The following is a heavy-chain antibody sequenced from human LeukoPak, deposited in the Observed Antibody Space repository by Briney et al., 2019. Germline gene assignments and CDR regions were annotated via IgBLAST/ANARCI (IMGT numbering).Heavy chain of an antibody. J-gene: IGHJ5*02. Sequence: SVKVSCKASGGTFSSYAISWVRQAPGQGLEWMGGIIPIFGTANYAQKFQGRVTITTDESTSTAYMELSSLRSEDTAVYYCARGPDIVVVPAVLNRFDPWGQGTLVTVSS. CDR3: ARGPDIVVVPAVLNRFDP. CDR2: IIPIFGTA. D-gene: IGHD2-2*01. CDR1: GGTFSSYA. V-gene: IGHV1-69*05.